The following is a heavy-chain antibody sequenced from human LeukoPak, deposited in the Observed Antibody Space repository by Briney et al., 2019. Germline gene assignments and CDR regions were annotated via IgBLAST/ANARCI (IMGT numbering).Heavy chain of an antibody. CDR1: GYTFTGYY. V-gene: IGHV1-2*02. Sequence: GASVKVSCKASGYTFTGYYMHWVRQAPGQGLEWKGWINPNSGGTNYAQKFQGRVTMTRDTSISTAYMELSRLRSDDTAVYYCARDLVGYYGSGSYPSDYWGQGTLVTVSS. D-gene: IGHD3-10*01. CDR3: ARDLVGYYGSGSYPSDY. CDR2: INPNSGGT. J-gene: IGHJ4*02.